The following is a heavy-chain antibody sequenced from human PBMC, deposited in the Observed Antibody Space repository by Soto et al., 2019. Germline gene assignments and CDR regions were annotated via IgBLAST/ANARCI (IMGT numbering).Heavy chain of an antibody. J-gene: IGHJ6*02. CDR3: ARPYSGSYPYYYYGMDV. CDR2: IIPIFGTA. Sequence: SVKVSCKASGGTFSSYAISWVRQAPGQGLEWMGGIIPIFGTANYAQKFQGRVTITADESTSTAYMELSSLRSEDTAVYYCARPYSGSYPYYYYGMDVGGQGTTVTVSS. D-gene: IGHD1-26*01. V-gene: IGHV1-69*13. CDR1: GGTFSSYA.